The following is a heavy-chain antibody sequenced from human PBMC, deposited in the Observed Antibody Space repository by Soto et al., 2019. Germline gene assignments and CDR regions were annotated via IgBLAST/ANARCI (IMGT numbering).Heavy chain of an antibody. J-gene: IGHJ5*02. CDR3: ARGGSWDGFDP. Sequence: QVQLQESGPGLVKPSQTLSLTCTVSGGSISSGDYYWSWIRQPPGKGREWIGYIYYSGSTYYNPSLRSRVTISVDTSKNQFSLKLSSVTAADTAVYCWARGGSWDGFDPWGQGTLVTVSS. D-gene: IGHD2-15*01. CDR1: GGSISSGDYY. V-gene: IGHV4-30-4*01. CDR2: IYYSGST.